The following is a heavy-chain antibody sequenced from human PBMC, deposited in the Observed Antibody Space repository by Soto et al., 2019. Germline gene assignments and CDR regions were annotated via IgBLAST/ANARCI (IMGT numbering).Heavy chain of an antibody. CDR2: IVVGSGNT. J-gene: IGHJ6*02. V-gene: IGHV1-58*01. CDR3: AAALGQRPNDAFLEWLPRVSYGMDV. CDR1: GFTFTSSA. Sequence: GASVKVSCKASGFTFTSSAVQWVRQARGQRLEWIGWIVVGSGNTNYAQKFQERVTITRDMSTSTAYMELSSLRSEDTAVYYCAAALGQRPNDAFLEWLPRVSYGMDVWGQGTTVTVSS. D-gene: IGHD3-3*01.